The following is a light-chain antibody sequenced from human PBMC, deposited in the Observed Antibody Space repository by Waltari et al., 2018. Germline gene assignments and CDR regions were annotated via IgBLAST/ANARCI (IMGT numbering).Light chain of an antibody. J-gene: IGLJ2*01. CDR2: RNN. CDR1: NSNVGSNS. Sequence: QSVLTQPPSASGTPGQRVTISCSGSNSNVGSNSVNWYQQVPGTAPKLLIYRNNQRPSGVPDRFSGSKSGTSASLAISGLQSEDEADYYCAAWDYSLDGHVLVGGGTKLTVL. CDR3: AAWDYSLDGHVL. V-gene: IGLV1-44*01.